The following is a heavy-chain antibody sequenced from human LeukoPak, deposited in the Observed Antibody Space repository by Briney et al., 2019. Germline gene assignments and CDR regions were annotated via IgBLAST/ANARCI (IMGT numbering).Heavy chain of an antibody. D-gene: IGHD3-3*01. Sequence: PLETLSLTCTVSGGSISSGGYYWSWIRQHPGKGLKWIGFIYDSRSVDFTPSLKSRGTISADTSKNQFSLKLSFVTAADTAVYYCARGSESDPVYFDHWGQGTLVTVSA. CDR3: ARGSESDPVYFDH. CDR2: IYDSRSV. J-gene: IGHJ4*02. V-gene: IGHV4-31*03. CDR1: GGSISSGGYY.